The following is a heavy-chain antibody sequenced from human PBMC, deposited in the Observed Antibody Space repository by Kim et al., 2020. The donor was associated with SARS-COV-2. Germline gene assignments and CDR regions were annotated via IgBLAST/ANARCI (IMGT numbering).Heavy chain of an antibody. CDR2: IFHSGTT. J-gene: IGHJ5*02. CDR1: GDSINRNNW. D-gene: IGHD3-10*01. V-gene: IGHV4-4*02. Sequence: SETLSLTCAVSGDSINRNNWWSWVRQPPGKGLEWIGQIFHSGTTNYNPSLKNRVTISIDKSKNQFSLKLSSVTAADTAVYYCARDGGGYYGSETSGWFDPWGQGPLVTVSS. CDR3: ARDGGGYYGSETSGWFDP.